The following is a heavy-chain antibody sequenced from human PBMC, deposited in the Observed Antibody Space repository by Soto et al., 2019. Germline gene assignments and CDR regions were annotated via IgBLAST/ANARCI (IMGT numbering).Heavy chain of an antibody. CDR3: ARDIGYCSGGSCYFDY. CDR2: ISDSGST. V-gene: IGHV4-59*01. Sequence: SETLSLTCTVSGGSISSYYWSWIRLPPGKGLEWIGYISDSGSTNYNPSLKGRVTISVGTSKNQFSLKLSSVTAADTAVYYCARDIGYCSGGSCYFDYWGQGTLVTVSS. J-gene: IGHJ4*02. D-gene: IGHD2-15*01. CDR1: GGSISSYY.